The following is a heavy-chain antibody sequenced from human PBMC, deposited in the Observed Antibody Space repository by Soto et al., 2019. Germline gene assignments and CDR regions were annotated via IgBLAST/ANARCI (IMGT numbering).Heavy chain of an antibody. CDR1: GGSISSGGYY. Sequence: QVQLQESGPGLVKPSQTLSLTCTVSGGSISSGGYYWSWIRQHPGKGLEWIGYIYYSGSTYYNPSLKSRVTISVDTSKNQFSLKLSSVTAADTAVYYCARSPRIVVVPAAPLGEYFQHWGQGTLVTVSS. J-gene: IGHJ1*01. V-gene: IGHV4-31*03. CDR3: ARSPRIVVVPAAPLGEYFQH. D-gene: IGHD2-2*01. CDR2: IYYSGST.